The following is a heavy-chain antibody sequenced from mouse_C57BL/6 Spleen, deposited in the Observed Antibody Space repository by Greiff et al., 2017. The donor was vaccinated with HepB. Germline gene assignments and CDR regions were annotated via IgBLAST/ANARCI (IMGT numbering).Heavy chain of an antibody. D-gene: IGHD1-1*01. CDR2: IDPSDSYT. CDR1: GYTFTSYW. J-gene: IGHJ2*01. Sequence: VKQSCKASGYTFTSYWMHWVKQRPGQGLEWIGEIDPSDSYTNYNQKFKGKSTLTVDKSSSTAYMQLSSLTSEDSAVYYCARSTVDYFDYWGQGTTLTVSS. V-gene: IGHV1-69*01. CDR3: ARSTVDYFDY.